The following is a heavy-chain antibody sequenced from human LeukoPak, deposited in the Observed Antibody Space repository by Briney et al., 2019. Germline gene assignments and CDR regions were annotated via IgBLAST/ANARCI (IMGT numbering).Heavy chain of an antibody. J-gene: IGHJ5*02. CDR2: IYTSGST. Sequence: SETLSLTCAVSGGSFSTYFWNWIRQPPGKGLEWIGYIYTSGSTNYNPSLESRVTITVDTSKNQFSLKLSSVTAADTAVYYCARSVIDYYDSSGYRPSSFDPWGQGTLVTVSS. D-gene: IGHD3-22*01. CDR3: ARSVIDYYDSSGYRPSSFDP. CDR1: GGSFSTYF. V-gene: IGHV4-4*09.